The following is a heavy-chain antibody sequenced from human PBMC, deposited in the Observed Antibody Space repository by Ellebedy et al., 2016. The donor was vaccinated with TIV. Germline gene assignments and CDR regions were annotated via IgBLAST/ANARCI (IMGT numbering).Heavy chain of an antibody. CDR1: GFTFSSYG. CDR3: WARDSSDY. CDR2: ISYDGSNK. V-gene: IGHV3-30*03. Sequence: GGSLRLSCAASGFTFSSYGMHWVRQAQGKGLEWVAVISYDGSNKYYADSVKGRFTISRDNSKNTLYLQMNSLRAEDTAVYYGWARDSSDYWGQGTLVTVSS. D-gene: IGHD5-24*01. J-gene: IGHJ4*02.